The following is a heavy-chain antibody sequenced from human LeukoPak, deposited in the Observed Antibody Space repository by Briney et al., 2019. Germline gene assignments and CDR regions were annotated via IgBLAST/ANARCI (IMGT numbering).Heavy chain of an antibody. CDR2: IYHSGST. Sequence: SSETLSLTCAVSGYSISSAYYWGWIRQPPGKGLEWIGSIYHSGSTYYNPSLKSRVTISLDTSKNQFSLKLSSVTAADTAVYYCARSGSSAFHGAFDIWGQGTVVTVSS. CDR3: ARSGSSAFHGAFDI. V-gene: IGHV4-38-2*01. CDR1: GYSISSAYY. D-gene: IGHD2/OR15-2a*01. J-gene: IGHJ3*02.